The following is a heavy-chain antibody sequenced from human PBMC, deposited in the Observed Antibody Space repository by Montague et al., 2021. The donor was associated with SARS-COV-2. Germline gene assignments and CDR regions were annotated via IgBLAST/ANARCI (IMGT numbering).Heavy chain of an antibody. Sequence: SETLSLTCAVHGTSFSGYYWNWTRQPPGKGLEWIGEINHGGSTKYSPSLKSRLTISADTSKNQFSLKLTSVAAADTAVYYCARLRDGVVPSPILGVGPYYSYHYMDLWGQGTTVTVSS. V-gene: IGHV4-34*01. D-gene: IGHD3-10*01. CDR3: ARLRDGVVPSPILGVGPYYSYHYMDL. CDR2: INHGGST. J-gene: IGHJ6*03. CDR1: GTSFSGYY.